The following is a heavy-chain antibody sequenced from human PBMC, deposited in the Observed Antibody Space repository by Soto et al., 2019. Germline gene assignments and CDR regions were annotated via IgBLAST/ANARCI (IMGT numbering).Heavy chain of an antibody. D-gene: IGHD3-3*01. V-gene: IGHV3-23*01. Sequence: GGSLRLSCSASGFTFNSYAMSWVRQAPGKGLEWVSGISGSGDSRYYADSVKGRFTISRDNSKNTLNLQMNSLRAEDTAIYYCAKDGGSQEWPIDGAFDYWGQGILVTVSS. CDR2: ISGSGDSR. J-gene: IGHJ4*02. CDR1: GFTFNSYA. CDR3: AKDGGSQEWPIDGAFDY.